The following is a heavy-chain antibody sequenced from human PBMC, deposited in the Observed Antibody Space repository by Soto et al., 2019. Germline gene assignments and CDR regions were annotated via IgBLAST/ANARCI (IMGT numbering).Heavy chain of an antibody. CDR2: ISGSGGST. CDR1: GFTFSSYA. Sequence: GGSLRLPCAASGFTFSSYAMSWVRQAPGKGLEWVSAISGSGGSTYYADSVKGRFTISRDNSKNTLYLQMNSLRAEDTAVYYCAKDIMTTVTRRGAFDIWGQGTMVTVSS. CDR3: AKDIMTTVTRRGAFDI. V-gene: IGHV3-23*01. J-gene: IGHJ3*02. D-gene: IGHD4-17*01.